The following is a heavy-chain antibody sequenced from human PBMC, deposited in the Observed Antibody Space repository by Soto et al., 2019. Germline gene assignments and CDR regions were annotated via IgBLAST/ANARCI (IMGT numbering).Heavy chain of an antibody. CDR2: MNPNSGNT. Sequence: QVQLVQSGAEVKKPGASVKVSCKASGYTFTSYDINWVRQATGQGLEWMGWMNPNSGNTGYAQKLQGRVTMTRNTSISTAYMELSSLRSEDTAVYYCARGDYGDYAGSGYFDLWGRGTLVTVSS. J-gene: IGHJ2*01. V-gene: IGHV1-8*01. CDR3: ARGDYGDYAGSGYFDL. CDR1: GYTFTSYD. D-gene: IGHD4-17*01.